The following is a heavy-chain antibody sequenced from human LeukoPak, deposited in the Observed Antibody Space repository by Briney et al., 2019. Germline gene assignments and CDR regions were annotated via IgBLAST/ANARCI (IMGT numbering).Heavy chain of an antibody. CDR2: IYTSGST. V-gene: IGHV4-4*07. Sequence: SETLSLTCTVSGGSISSYYWSWIRQPAGKGLEWIGRIYTSGSTNYNPSLKSRVTMSVDTSKNQFSLKLSSVTAADTAVYYCARDTIQDIVVVVAATRPHIDAFDIWGQGTMVTVSP. CDR3: ARDTIQDIVVVVAATRPHIDAFDI. CDR1: GGSISSYY. D-gene: IGHD2-15*01. J-gene: IGHJ3*02.